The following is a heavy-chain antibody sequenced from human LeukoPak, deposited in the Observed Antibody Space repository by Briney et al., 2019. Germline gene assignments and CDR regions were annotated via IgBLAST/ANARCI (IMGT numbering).Heavy chain of an antibody. CDR1: GASISSYH. J-gene: IGHJ3*02. CDR3: AKYSSRGAFDI. Sequence: SETLSLTCTVSGASISSYHWSWIRQPPGKGLEWIGSIYYSGSTYYNPSLKSRVTISVDTSKNQFSLKLSSVTAADTAVYYCAKYSSRGAFDIWGQGTMVTVSS. D-gene: IGHD6-19*01. CDR2: IYYSGST. V-gene: IGHV4-59*05.